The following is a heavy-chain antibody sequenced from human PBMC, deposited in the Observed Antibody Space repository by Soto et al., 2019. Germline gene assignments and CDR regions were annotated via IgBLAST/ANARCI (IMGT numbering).Heavy chain of an antibody. CDR1: GYTFTSYG. CDR2: ISAYNGNT. Sequence: ASVKVSCKASGYTFTSYGISWVRQAPGQGLEWMGWISAYNGNTNYAQKLQGRVTMTTDTSTSTAYMELRSLRSDDTAVYYCARDRAAPTRITIFGVVIDYYGMDFWGQGTMVTVSS. V-gene: IGHV1-18*01. D-gene: IGHD3-3*01. J-gene: IGHJ6*02. CDR3: ARDRAAPTRITIFGVVIDYYGMDF.